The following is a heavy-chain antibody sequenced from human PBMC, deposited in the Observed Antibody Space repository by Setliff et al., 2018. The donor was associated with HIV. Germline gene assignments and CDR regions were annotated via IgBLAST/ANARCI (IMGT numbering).Heavy chain of an antibody. CDR3: ARDREYYYDNSGSPSFDY. CDR2: IIPILGIA. Sequence: GASVKVSCTASGGTFSSYAINWVRQAPGQGLEWMGGIIPILGIANYAQKFQGRVTITADKSTSTAYMELSSLRSEDTAVYYCARDREYYYDNSGSPSFDYWGQGTLVTVSS. D-gene: IGHD3-22*01. J-gene: IGHJ4*02. CDR1: GGTFSSYA. V-gene: IGHV1-69*10.